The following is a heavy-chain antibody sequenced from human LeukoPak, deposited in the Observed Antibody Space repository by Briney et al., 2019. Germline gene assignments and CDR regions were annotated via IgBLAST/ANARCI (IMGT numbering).Heavy chain of an antibody. J-gene: IGHJ4*02. CDR1: GDTVPSNSAA. CDR3: ARFLGIGSQRYYFDS. V-gene: IGHV6-1*01. Sequence: SQTLSLTCAISGDTVPSNSAAWSWIRQSPSRGLEWLGRAYYRSRWYYDYAVSVRSRVSVNPDTSKNQFSLQLNSVTPDDTAVYYCARFLGIGSQRYYFDSWGQGTLVTVSS. D-gene: IGHD6-19*01. CDR2: AYYRSRWYY.